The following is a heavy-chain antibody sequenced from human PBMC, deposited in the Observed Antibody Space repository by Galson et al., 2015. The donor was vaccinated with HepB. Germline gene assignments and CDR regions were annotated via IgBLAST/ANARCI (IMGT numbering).Heavy chain of an antibody. J-gene: IGHJ6*02. Sequence: SLRLSCAASGFNFNNYFINWIRQAPGKGLEWVAYVSSSGVTKYYADSVAGRFTLSRDNAQYSLYFQMNSLRAEDTALYYCAQDLTYYYGSGSYFVGMDVWGQGTTVTVSS. CDR1: GFNFNNYF. CDR2: VSSSGVTK. V-gene: IGHV3-11*01. CDR3: AQDLTYYYGSGSYFVGMDV. D-gene: IGHD3-10*01.